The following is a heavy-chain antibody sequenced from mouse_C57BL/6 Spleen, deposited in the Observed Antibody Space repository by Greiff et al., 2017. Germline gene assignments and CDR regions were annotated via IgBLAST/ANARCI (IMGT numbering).Heavy chain of an antibody. CDR3: ARHKEYGTLYAMDY. CDR2: INSDGGST. CDR1: EYEFPSHD. V-gene: IGHV5-2*01. Sequence: DVKLQESGGGLVQPGESLKLSCESNEYEFPSHDMSWVRKTPEKRLELVAAINSDGGSTYYPATMERRFIISRDNTKKTLYLQMSSLRSEDTALYYCARHKEYGTLYAMDYWGQGTSVTVSS. J-gene: IGHJ4*01. D-gene: IGHD2-1*01.